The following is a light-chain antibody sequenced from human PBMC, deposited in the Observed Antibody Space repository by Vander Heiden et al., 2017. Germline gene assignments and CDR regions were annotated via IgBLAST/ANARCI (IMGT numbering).Light chain of an antibody. V-gene: IGKV1-39*01. CDR1: QRIGNY. J-gene: IGKJ1*01. CDR2: AAS. Sequence: DIQMTQSPSSLSASVGDKVTITCRASQRIGNYLNWYQQKPGKAPKVLIYAASSLQSGVPSRFSGSGFGTDFTLTISSLQPEDFAIYYCQQSDTTPRTFGRGTKVEIK. CDR3: QQSDTTPRT.